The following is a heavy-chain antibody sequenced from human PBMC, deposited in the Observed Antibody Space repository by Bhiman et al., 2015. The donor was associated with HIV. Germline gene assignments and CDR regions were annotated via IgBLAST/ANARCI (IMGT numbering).Heavy chain of an antibody. Sequence: EVQLVESGGGVVRPGGSLRLSCVASEFTFSTYDMHWVRQGAGKSLEWVAAIGTAGDTFYSGSVKGRFTISREDAKNSLYLQMNSLRVGDTAVYYCARGGPTYYFFWSTYSAGLLDYWGQGTLVTVSS. J-gene: IGHJ4*02. CDR3: ARGGPTYYFFWSTYSAGLLDY. D-gene: IGHD3-3*01. CDR2: IGTAGDT. CDR1: EFTFSTYD. V-gene: IGHV3-13*01.